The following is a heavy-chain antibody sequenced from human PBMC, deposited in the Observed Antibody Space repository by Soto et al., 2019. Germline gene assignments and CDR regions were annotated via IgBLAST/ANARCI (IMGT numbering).Heavy chain of an antibody. CDR1: GGSISSYY. V-gene: IGHV4-4*07. Sequence: SETLSLTCTVSGGSISSYYWRWIRQPAGKGLEWIGRIYTSGSTNYNPSLKSRVTMSVDTSKNQFSLKLSSVTAADTAVYYCARDQFGELLDYYYYGMDFWGQGTTVT. CDR2: IYTSGST. CDR3: ARDQFGELLDYYYYGMDF. D-gene: IGHD3-10*01. J-gene: IGHJ6*02.